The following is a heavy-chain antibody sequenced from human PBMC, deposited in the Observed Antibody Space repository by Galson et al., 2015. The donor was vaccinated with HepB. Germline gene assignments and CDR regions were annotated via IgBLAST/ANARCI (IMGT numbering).Heavy chain of an antibody. D-gene: IGHD3/OR15-3a*01. V-gene: IGHV3-23*01. CDR3: AKDSLLGHTVDLIDY. Sequence: SLRLSCAASGFTFSSYAMSWVRQAPGKGLEWVSAISGSGGSTYYADSVKGRFTISRDNSKNTLYLQMNSLRAEDTAVYYCAKDSLLGHTVDLIDYWGQGTLVTVSS. CDR2: ISGSGGST. CDR1: GFTFSSYA. J-gene: IGHJ4*02.